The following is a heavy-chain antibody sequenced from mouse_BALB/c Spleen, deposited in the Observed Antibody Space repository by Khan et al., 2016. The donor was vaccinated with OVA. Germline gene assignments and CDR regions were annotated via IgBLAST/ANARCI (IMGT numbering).Heavy chain of an antibody. Sequence: EVQLQESGPGLVKPSQSLSLTCTVTGYSITSNYAWSWIRQFPGNKLEWMGYISYSGSTNYNPSLKSRISVTRDTSENQFFLQLNSGTTEDTARYYCARQNYYGYALDYWGQGTSVTVSS. CDR3: ARQNYYGYALDY. CDR2: ISYSGST. CDR1: GYSITSNYA. V-gene: IGHV3-2*02. D-gene: IGHD1-1*01. J-gene: IGHJ4*01.